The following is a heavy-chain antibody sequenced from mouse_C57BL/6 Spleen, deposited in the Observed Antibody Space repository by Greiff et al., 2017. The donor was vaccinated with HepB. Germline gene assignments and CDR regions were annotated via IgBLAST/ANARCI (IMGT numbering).Heavy chain of an antibody. V-gene: IGHV6-3*01. CDR2: IRLKSDNYAT. CDR3: TDPYSNYPFAY. CDR1: GFTFSNYW. Sequence: EVKFEESGGGLVQPGGSMKLSCVASGFTFSNYWMNWVRQSPEKGLEWVAQIRLKSDNYATHYAESVKGRFTISRDDSKSSVYLQMNNLRAEDTGIYYCTDPYSNYPFAYWGQGTLVTVSA. D-gene: IGHD2-5*01. J-gene: IGHJ3*01.